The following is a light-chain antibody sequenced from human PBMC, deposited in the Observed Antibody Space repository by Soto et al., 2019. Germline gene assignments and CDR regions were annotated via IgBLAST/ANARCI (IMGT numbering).Light chain of an antibody. V-gene: IGKV3-20*01. J-gene: IGKJ5*01. Sequence: EIVMTQSPGTLSVSPGVRATLSCRASQYIGSNLACYQQKPGQAPRLLLSGASSRATGIPDRFSGSGSGTDFTHTISRLEPEDFAVYYCQQYGSSPITFGQGTRLEIK. CDR3: QQYGSSPIT. CDR2: GAS. CDR1: QYIGSN.